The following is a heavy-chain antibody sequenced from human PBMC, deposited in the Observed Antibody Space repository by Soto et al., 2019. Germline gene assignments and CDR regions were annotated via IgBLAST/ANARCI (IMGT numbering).Heavy chain of an antibody. CDR1: GFTFTKNA. D-gene: IGHD5-18*01. CDR3: AKNIQPWPRGGMDY. CDR2: ISASGGTI. V-gene: IGHV3-23*01. Sequence: GGSLRLSCAGSGFTFTKNAMSWVRQAPGKGLEWVSGISASGGTIYYADSVKDRFIISRDNSKNTLYLQINNLRAEDTAVYHCAKNIQPWPRGGMDYWGQGTLVTVSS. J-gene: IGHJ4*02.